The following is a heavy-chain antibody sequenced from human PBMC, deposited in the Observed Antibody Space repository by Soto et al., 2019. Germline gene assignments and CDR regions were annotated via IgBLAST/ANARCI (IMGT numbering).Heavy chain of an antibody. V-gene: IGHV1-18*01. D-gene: IGHD6-19*01. CDR2: ISAYDDKT. CDR3: ARGSLIAVTGLLGN. Sequence: QVQLVQSGAEVKKPGASVKVSCKTSGYPFTSYGINWVRQAPGQGPEWMGWISAYDDKTIYSQKFQGRVTLTADTSTTTAYMELRGLRFDDTAVYYCARGSLIAVTGLLGNWGQGTLVTVSS. CDR1: GYPFTSYG. J-gene: IGHJ4*02.